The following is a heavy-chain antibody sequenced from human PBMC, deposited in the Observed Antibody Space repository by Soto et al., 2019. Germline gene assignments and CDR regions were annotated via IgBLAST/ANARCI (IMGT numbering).Heavy chain of an antibody. CDR1: GYSFTNYW. D-gene: IGHD6-6*01. CDR3: ARRFSSSSESDY. J-gene: IGHJ4*02. V-gene: IGHV5-51*03. Sequence: EVQLVQSGAEVKKPGESLKISCKGSGYSFTNYWIGWVRQMPGGGLEWMGIISPLDSETRYSPSFQGQVTLSADRSINTACLQCTSLQASDTGMYFCARRFSSSSESDYWGQGTLVTVSS. CDR2: ISPLDSET.